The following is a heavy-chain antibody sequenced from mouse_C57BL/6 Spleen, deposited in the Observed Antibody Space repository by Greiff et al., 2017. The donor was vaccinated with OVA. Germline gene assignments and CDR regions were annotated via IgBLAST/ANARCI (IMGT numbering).Heavy chain of an antibody. CDR2: IYPGSGNT. Sequence: QVQLQQSGPELVKPGASVKISCKASGYSFTSYYIHWVKQRPGQGLEWIGWIYPGSGNTKYNEKFKGKATLTADTSSSTAYMQLSSLTSEDSAVYYSARLTAQATGAMDYWGQGTSVTVSS. V-gene: IGHV1-66*01. J-gene: IGHJ4*01. CDR1: GYSFTSYY. D-gene: IGHD3-2*02. CDR3: ARLTAQATGAMDY.